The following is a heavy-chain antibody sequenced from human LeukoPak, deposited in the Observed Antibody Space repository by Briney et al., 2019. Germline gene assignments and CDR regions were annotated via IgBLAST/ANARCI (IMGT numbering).Heavy chain of an antibody. CDR2: IYSGGST. CDR3: ARGTDSSSWYWFDP. Sequence: GGSLRLSCAASGFTVSSNYMSWVRQAPGKGLEWVSVIYSGGSTYYADSVKGRFTISRHNSKNTLYLQMNSLRAEDTAVYYCARGTDSSSWYWFDPWGQGTLVTVSS. D-gene: IGHD6-13*01. CDR1: GFTVSSNY. J-gene: IGHJ5*02. V-gene: IGHV3-53*04.